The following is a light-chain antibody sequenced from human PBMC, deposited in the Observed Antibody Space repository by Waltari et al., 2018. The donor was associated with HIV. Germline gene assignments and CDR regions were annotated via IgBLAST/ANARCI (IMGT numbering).Light chain of an antibody. CDR3: QSFDSRSVI. Sequence: NFMLTQPHSVSESPGETITISCTRSSGSIVSNYVQWYQQRPGSAPAIVFFEGVRRPSGVPDRFSGSIDSSSNSASLTISGLRTEDEADYYCQSFDSRSVIFGGGTKLTVL. CDR1: SGSIVSNY. J-gene: IGLJ2*01. CDR2: EGV. V-gene: IGLV6-57*03.